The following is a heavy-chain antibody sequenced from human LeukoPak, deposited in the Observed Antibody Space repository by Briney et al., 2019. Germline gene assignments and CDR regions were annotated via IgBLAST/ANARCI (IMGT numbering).Heavy chain of an antibody. J-gene: IGHJ3*02. CDR2: INPSGGST. Sequence: GASVKVSCKASGYTFSSYHIHWVRQAPGQGLEWMGIINPSGGSTSYAQKFQGRVTMTRDTSTSTVHVELSSLRSEDTAVYYCARAEYNSGWYDAFDIWGQGTMVTVSS. CDR3: ARAEYNSGWYDAFDI. CDR1: GYTFSSYH. V-gene: IGHV1-46*01. D-gene: IGHD6-19*01.